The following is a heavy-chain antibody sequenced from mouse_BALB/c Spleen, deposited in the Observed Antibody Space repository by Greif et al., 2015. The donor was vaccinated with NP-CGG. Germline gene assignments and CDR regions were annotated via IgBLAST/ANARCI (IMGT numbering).Heavy chain of an antibody. CDR3: AREPYFDY. J-gene: IGHJ2*01. CDR2: IDPANGNT. Sequence: EVQGVESGAELVKPGAPVKLSCTASGFNIKDTYMHWVKQRPEQGLEWIGGIDPANGNTKYDPKFQGKATITADTSSNTAYLQLSSLTSEDTAVYYCAREPYFDYWGQGTTLTVSS. V-gene: IGHV14-3*02. CDR1: GFNIKDTY.